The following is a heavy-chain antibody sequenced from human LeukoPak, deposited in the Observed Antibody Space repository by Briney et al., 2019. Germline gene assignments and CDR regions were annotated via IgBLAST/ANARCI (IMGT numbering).Heavy chain of an antibody. CDR1: GYSFTSYW. J-gene: IGHJ4*02. CDR2: IYPGDSDT. Sequence: GESLKISCKGSGYSFTSYWIGWVRQMPGKGLEWMGIIYPGDSDTRYSPSFQGQVTISADKSISTAYLQWSSLKASDTAMYYCAMTFHPYLLRGDYWVYWGQGTLVTVSS. V-gene: IGHV5-51*01. CDR3: AMTFHPYLLRGDYWVY. D-gene: IGHD2-21*01.